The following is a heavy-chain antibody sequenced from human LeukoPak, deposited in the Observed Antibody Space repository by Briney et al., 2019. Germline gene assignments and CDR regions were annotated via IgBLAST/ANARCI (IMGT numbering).Heavy chain of an antibody. CDR3: AKDWQQQLVPNDAFDI. CDR2: ISWNSGSI. V-gene: IGHV3-9*01. J-gene: IGHJ3*02. D-gene: IGHD6-13*01. CDR1: GFTFSSYA. Sequence: GGSLRLSCAASGFTFSSYAMNWVRQAPGKGLEWVSGISWNSGSIGYADSVKGRFTISRDNAKNSLYLQMNSLRAEDTALYYCAKDWQQQLVPNDAFDIWGQGTMVTVSS.